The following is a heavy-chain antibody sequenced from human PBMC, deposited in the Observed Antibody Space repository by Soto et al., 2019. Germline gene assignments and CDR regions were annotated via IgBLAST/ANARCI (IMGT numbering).Heavy chain of an antibody. D-gene: IGHD3-3*01. CDR1: GGTFSSYA. J-gene: IGHJ6*02. Sequence: GASVKVSCKASGGTFSSYAISWVRQAPGQGLEWMGGIIPIFGTANYAQKFQGRVTMTADTSTSTAYMELSSLRSEDTAVYYCARDQDFGFWSDYYTEFRMDVWGQGTTVTVSS. V-gene: IGHV1-69*06. CDR2: IIPIFGTA. CDR3: ARDQDFGFWSDYYTEFRMDV.